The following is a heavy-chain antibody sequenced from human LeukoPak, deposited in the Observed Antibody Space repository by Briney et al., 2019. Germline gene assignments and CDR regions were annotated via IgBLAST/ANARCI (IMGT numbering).Heavy chain of an antibody. D-gene: IGHD2-15*01. V-gene: IGHV3-11*03. CDR1: GFTFSDFY. J-gene: IGHJ4*02. Sequence: GGSLRLSCAATGFTFSDFYMSWIRQAPGKGLESVSYISGSSSNRNYADSVKGRFTISRDNAKNSLYLQMSNLRAEDTAVYYCTRHPAEGDYWGQGTLVTVSS. CDR2: ISGSSSNR. CDR3: TRHPAEGDY.